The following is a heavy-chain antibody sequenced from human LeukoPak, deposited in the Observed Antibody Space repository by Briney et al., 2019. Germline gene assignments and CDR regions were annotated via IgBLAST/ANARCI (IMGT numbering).Heavy chain of an antibody. CDR2: DYYLGHT. J-gene: IGHJ4*02. D-gene: IGHD3-10*01. V-gene: IGHV4-59*08. CDR1: GVSIRNYH. Sequence: SDTLSLTRTVSGVSIRNYHWSGMRQTPEKGLECMGYDYYLGHTDHHPSLLSRVAISVDTSKNQFSLKLSSVTAADTAVYFCARQARSISYNYASGSYYKEPYFDYWGQGTLVTVSS. CDR3: ARQARSISYNYASGSYYKEPYFDY.